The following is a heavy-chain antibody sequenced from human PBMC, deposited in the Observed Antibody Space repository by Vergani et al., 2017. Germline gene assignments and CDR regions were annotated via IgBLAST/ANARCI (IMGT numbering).Heavy chain of an antibody. D-gene: IGHD4-17*01. V-gene: IGHV3-7*03. Sequence: EVQLVESGGGLVQPGGSLRLSCAASGFTFSSYWMSWVRQAPGKGLEWVANIKQDGSEKYYVDSVKGRFTISRDNAKNSLYLQMNSLRAGDTAVYYCARYYGDYVVFGYYYYGMDVWGQGTTVTVSS. CDR3: ARYYGDYVVFGYYYYGMDV. CDR1: GFTFSSYW. CDR2: IKQDGSEK. J-gene: IGHJ6*02.